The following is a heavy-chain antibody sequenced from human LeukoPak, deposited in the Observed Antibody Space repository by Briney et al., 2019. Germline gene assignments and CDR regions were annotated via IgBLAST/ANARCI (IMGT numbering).Heavy chain of an antibody. CDR1: GFTFSSYR. CDR2: ISGSGGST. V-gene: IGHV3-23*01. Sequence: LPGGSLRLSCAASGFTFSSYRMNWVRQAPGKGLEWVSAISGSGGSTYYADSVEGRFTISRDNSKNTLYLQMNSLRAEDTAVYYCAKPIAAAYPDYWGQGTLVTVSS. J-gene: IGHJ4*02. D-gene: IGHD6-13*01. CDR3: AKPIAAAYPDY.